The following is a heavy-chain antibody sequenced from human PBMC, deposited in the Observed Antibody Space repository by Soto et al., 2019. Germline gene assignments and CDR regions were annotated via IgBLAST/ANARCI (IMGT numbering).Heavy chain of an antibody. D-gene: IGHD4-17*01. CDR2: VKFDGSEQ. CDR3: ATLTVTRPTWFDP. CDR1: GFIFSSYW. Sequence: PGGSLILSCAASGFIFSSYWVHWVRQAPGKGLEWVANVKFDGSEQYYVDSVKGRFTISRDNAKSSVYLQMDSLRVEDTAVYYCATLTVTRPTWFDPWGQGTLVTVSS. V-gene: IGHV3-7*01. J-gene: IGHJ5*02.